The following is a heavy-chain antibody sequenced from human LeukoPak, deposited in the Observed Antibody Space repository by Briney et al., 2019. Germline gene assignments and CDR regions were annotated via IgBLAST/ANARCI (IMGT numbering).Heavy chain of an antibody. Sequence: GGSLRLSCAASGFTFSSYAMNWVRQAPGKGLEWVSSIRGIGGVTYYTDSVKGRFTISRDNSNNTLYLQMNSLTAEDTAVYYCARCSGGSTYHSDDYWGQGTLVTVSS. D-gene: IGHD2-15*01. J-gene: IGHJ4*02. CDR1: GFTFSSYA. CDR3: ARCSGGSTYHSDDY. CDR2: IRGIGGVT. V-gene: IGHV3-23*01.